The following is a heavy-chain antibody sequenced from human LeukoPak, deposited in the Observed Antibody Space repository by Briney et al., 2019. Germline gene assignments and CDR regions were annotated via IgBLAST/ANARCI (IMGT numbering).Heavy chain of an antibody. D-gene: IGHD3-10*01. V-gene: IGHV4-34*01. CDR1: GGSFSGYY. Sequence: SETLSLTCAVYGGSFSGYYWSWIRQPPGKGLEWIGEINHSGSTNYNPSLKSRVTISVDTSKNQFSLKLSSVTAADTAVYYCARLLLWFGELSSRYYFDYWGQGTLVTVS. CDR3: ARLLLWFGELSSRYYFDY. J-gene: IGHJ4*02. CDR2: INHSGST.